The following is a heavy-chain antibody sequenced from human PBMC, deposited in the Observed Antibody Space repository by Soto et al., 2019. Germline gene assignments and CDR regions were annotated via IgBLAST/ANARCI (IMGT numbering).Heavy chain of an antibody. CDR3: ARADYDILTGSPYQFDY. CDR2: INHSGST. D-gene: IGHD3-9*01. V-gene: IGHV4-34*01. CDR1: GGSFSGYY. J-gene: IGHJ4*02. Sequence: QVQLQQWGAGLLKPSETLSLTCAVYGGSFSGYYWSWIRQPPGKGLEWIGEINHSGSTNYNPSLKSRVTISVDTSTKQFSLKLSSVTAADTAVYYCARADYDILTGSPYQFDYWGQGTLVTVSS.